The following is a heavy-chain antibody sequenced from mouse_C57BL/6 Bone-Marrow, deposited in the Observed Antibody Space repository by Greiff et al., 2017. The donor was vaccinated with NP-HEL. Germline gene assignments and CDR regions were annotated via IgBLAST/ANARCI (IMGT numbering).Heavy chain of an antibody. J-gene: IGHJ2*01. CDR2: INPYNGGT. CDR1: GYTFTDYY. Sequence: EVKLMESGPVLVKPGASVKMSCKASGYTFTDYYMNWVKQSPGKSLEWIGVINPYNGGTSYNQKFKGKATLTVDKSSSTAYMELNSLTSEDSAVYDCARQMWLYYFDYWGQGTTLTVSS. CDR3: ARQMWLYYFDY. D-gene: IGHD1-1*02. V-gene: IGHV1-19*01.